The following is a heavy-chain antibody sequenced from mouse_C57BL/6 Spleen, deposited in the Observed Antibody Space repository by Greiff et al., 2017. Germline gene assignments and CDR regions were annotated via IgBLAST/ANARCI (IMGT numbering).Heavy chain of an antibody. D-gene: IGHD2-4*01. V-gene: IGHV1-26*01. Sequence: VQLQQSGPELVKPGASVKISCKASGYTFTDYYMNWVKQSHGKSLEWIGEINPNNGGTNYNQKFKGKATLTVDKSSSTAYMELRSLTSEDSAVYYCARGHYDYDDYWGQGTTLTVSS. CDR3: ARGHYDYDDY. CDR1: GYTFTDYY. CDR2: INPNNGGT. J-gene: IGHJ2*01.